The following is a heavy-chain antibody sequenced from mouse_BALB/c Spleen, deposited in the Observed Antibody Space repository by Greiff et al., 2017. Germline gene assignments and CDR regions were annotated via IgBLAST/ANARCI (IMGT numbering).Heavy chain of an antibody. CDR1: GFTFSSYA. Sequence: EVQLVESGGGLVKPGGSLKLSYAASGFTFSSYAMSWVRQTPEKRLEWVASISSGGSTYYPDSVKGRFTISRDNARNILYLQMSSLRSEDTAMYYCARGGLRGYYFDYWGQGTTLTVSS. D-gene: IGHD1-1*01. CDR3: ARGGLRGYYFDY. J-gene: IGHJ2*01. CDR2: ISSGGST. V-gene: IGHV5-6-5*01.